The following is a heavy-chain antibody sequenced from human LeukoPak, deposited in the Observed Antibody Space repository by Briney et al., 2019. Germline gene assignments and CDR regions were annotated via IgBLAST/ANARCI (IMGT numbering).Heavy chain of an antibody. J-gene: IGHJ6*03. CDR3: ARGNIAARLFRGWSKYYYYYYMDV. CDR2: IYKSGST. CDR1: GGSISSGTYY. Sequence: SETLSLTCTVSGGSISSGTYYWSWIRQPAGKGLEWIGRIYKSGSTNYNPSLKSRVTISVDTPKNQFSLKLSSVTAADTAVYYCARGNIAARLFRGWSKYYYYYYMDVWGKGTTVTVSS. D-gene: IGHD6-6*01. V-gene: IGHV4-61*02.